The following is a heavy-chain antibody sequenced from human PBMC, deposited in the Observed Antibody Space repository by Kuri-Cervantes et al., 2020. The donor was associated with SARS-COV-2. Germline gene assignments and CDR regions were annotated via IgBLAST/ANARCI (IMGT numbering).Heavy chain of an antibody. CDR2: IYYSGST. D-gene: IGHD6-6*01. Sequence: SESLSLTCTVSGGSISSGDYYWSWLRQPPGKGLEWIGYIYYSGSTYYNPSLKSRVTISVDTSKNQFSLKLSSVTAADTAVYYCARRESSRAFDYWGQGTLVTVSS. CDR1: GGSISSGDYY. J-gene: IGHJ4*02. V-gene: IGHV4-30-4*08. CDR3: ARRESSRAFDY.